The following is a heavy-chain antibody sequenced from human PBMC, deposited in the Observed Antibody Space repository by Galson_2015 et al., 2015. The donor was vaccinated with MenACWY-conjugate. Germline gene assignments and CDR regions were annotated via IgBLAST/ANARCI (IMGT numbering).Heavy chain of an antibody. CDR2: ICWDDDK. Sequence: PALVKPTQPLTLTCTFSGFSLSTSGVGVGWIRQPPGKALEWLALICWDDDKRYSPSLRSRLTITKDTSKNHVVLTMTNMDPVDTATYYCSRTGATPGDYWGQGTLVTVSS. D-gene: IGHD2-15*01. CDR3: SRTGATPGDY. CDR1: GFSLSTSGVG. J-gene: IGHJ4*02. V-gene: IGHV2-5*02.